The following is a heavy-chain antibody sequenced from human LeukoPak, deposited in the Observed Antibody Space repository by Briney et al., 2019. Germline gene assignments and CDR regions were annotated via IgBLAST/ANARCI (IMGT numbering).Heavy chain of an antibody. CDR3: ARARLDSSGRFDS. V-gene: IGHV4-34*01. CDR2: INHSGST. CDR1: GGSFSGYY. D-gene: IGHD3-22*01. Sequence: SETLSLTCAVYGGSFSGYYWSWIRQPPGKGLEWIGEINHSGSTNYNPSLKSRVTISVDTSKNQFSLRLSSVTSADTAVYYCARARLDSSGRFDSWGQGTLVTVSS. J-gene: IGHJ4*02.